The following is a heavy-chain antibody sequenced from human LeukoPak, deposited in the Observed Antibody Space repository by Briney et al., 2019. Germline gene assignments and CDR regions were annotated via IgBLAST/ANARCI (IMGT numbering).Heavy chain of an antibody. Sequence: GGSLRLSCAASGFTLSSYNMKWVRQAPGKGLEWVSSISYRSSDIEYADSVKGRFTISRDNAKQSLYLQMSRLRAKDTAVYYCARVYSSSWYSGYLYMDVWGKGTTVTVSS. V-gene: IGHV3-21*01. J-gene: IGHJ6*03. CDR2: ISYRSSDI. CDR1: GFTLSSYN. CDR3: ARVYSSSWYSGYLYMDV. D-gene: IGHD6-13*01.